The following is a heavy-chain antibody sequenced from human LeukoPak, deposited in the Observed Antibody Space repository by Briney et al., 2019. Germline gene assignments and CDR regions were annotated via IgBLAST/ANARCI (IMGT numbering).Heavy chain of an antibody. Sequence: PGGSLRLSCVASGFALSSFWMHWVRQVPGKGLVWVSRINTDGSDTRYADSVKGRFTISRDAAQNTLYLQLNSLRAEDTAVYYCARGPPNYSALDIWGQGTMVTVSS. CDR1: GFALSSFW. CDR2: INTDGSDT. V-gene: IGHV3-74*01. CDR3: ARGPPNYSALDI. J-gene: IGHJ3*02. D-gene: IGHD4/OR15-4a*01.